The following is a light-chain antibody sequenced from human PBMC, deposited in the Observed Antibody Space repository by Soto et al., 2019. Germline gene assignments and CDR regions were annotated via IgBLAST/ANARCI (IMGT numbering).Light chain of an antibody. CDR2: GAT. Sequence: EIVLTQSPGTLSLSPGERATLSCRASQSVTKNNLNWYQQKPGQAPRFLIYGATTRATGIPARFRGSGSGTEFTLTIDSLQSEDFAVYYCQQYNDWPPAFGGGTKVDIK. CDR1: QSVTKNN. CDR3: QQYNDWPPA. J-gene: IGKJ4*01. V-gene: IGKV3-15*01.